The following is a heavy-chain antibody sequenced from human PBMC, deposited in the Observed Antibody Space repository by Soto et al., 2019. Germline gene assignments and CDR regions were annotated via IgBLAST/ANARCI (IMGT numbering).Heavy chain of an antibody. V-gene: IGHV4-59*08. D-gene: IGHD3-10*01. CDR1: GGSISSYF. J-gene: IGHJ4*02. CDR2: ISYSGST. CDR3: ARMIGSGPFDY. Sequence: QVQLQESGPGLVKPSETLSLTCTVSGGSISSYFWSWIRQTPGERLELMGYISYSGSTNYNPSLMSRVTISLDTSKNQFSLRLRSVTAADTAVYYCARMIGSGPFDYWGQGTLVTVSS.